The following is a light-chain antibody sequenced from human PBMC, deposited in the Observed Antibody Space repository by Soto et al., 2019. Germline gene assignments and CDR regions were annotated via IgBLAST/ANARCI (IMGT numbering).Light chain of an antibody. J-gene: IGLJ1*01. V-gene: IGLV2-18*02. CDR2: EVG. Sequence: QSALTQPPSVSGSPGQSVTISCTGTSSDVGGYNRVSWYRQPPGTAPKLMIYEVGSRPSGVPDRFSGSKSGNTASLTISGLQAEDEADYYCSSYTSSSTYVFGTGTKLTVL. CDR3: SSYTSSSTYV. CDR1: SSDVGGYNR.